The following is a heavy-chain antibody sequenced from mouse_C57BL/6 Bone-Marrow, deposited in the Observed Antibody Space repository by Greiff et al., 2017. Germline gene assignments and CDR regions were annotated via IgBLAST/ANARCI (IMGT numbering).Heavy chain of an antibody. CDR2: INPYNGGT. CDR1: GYTFTDYY. D-gene: IGHD1-1*01. V-gene: IGHV1-19*01. J-gene: IGHJ1*03. Sequence: VQLQQSGPVLVKPGASVKMSCKASGYTFTDYYMNWVKQSHGKSLEWIGVINPYNGGTSYNQKFKGKATLTVDKSSSTAYMELNSLTSEDSAVYYCARAPLIATVVAPYWYFDVWGTGTTVTVSS. CDR3: ARAPLIATVVAPYWYFDV.